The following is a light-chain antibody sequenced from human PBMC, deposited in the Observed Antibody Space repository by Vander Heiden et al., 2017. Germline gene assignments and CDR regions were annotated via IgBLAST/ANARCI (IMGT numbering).Light chain of an antibody. J-gene: IGLJ1*01. CDR3: EVFDGDRNHYV. CDR1: NITRIH. CDR2: DDD. Sequence: SYVLTQPPSVSVAPGQTPRITCRVNNITRIHVHWYQQRAGQAPVVVIYDDDGRPSGIPERFSGSTSGNTGTLTIARVEAGDEADYYCEVFDGDRNHYVFGTGTRVTVL. V-gene: IGLV3-21*02.